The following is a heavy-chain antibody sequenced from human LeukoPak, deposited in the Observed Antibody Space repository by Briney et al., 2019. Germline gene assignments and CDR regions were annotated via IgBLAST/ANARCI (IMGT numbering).Heavy chain of an antibody. J-gene: IGHJ4*02. CDR3: ARHAPVYCSGGSCYWEELPGGDYFDY. CDR2: IYTSGST. D-gene: IGHD2-15*01. Sequence: PSETLSLTCTVSGGSISSYYWSWIRQPPGKGLEWIGYIYTSGSTNYNPSLKSRVTISVDTSKNQFSLKLSSVTAADTAVYYCARHAPVYCSGGSCYWEELPGGDYFDYWGQGTLATVSS. CDR1: GGSISSYY. V-gene: IGHV4-4*09.